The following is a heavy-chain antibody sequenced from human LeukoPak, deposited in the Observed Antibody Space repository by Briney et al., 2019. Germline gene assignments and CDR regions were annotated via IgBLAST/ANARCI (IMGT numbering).Heavy chain of an antibody. CDR2: IYNDGRT. V-gene: IGHV3-53*01. Sequence: PGGSLRLSCAASGFTVSSNYMSWVRQAPGKGLEWVSVIYNDGRTYYADYVKGRFTSSRDNSKNTLYLQMNSLRAEDTAVYYCARDSSSGNYFYFDYWGQGTLVTVPS. CDR3: ARDSSSGNYFYFDY. J-gene: IGHJ4*02. D-gene: IGHD3-22*01. CDR1: GFTVSSNY.